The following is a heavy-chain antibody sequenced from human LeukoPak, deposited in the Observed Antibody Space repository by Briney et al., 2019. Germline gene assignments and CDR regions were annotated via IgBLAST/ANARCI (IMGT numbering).Heavy chain of an antibody. CDR3: ARGVINRVAGYYFDY. J-gene: IGHJ4*02. CDR2: IYTSGST. V-gene: IGHV4-61*02. CDR1: GGSISSGSYY. D-gene: IGHD6-19*01. Sequence: SETLSLTCTVSGGSISSGSYYWSWIRQPAGKGLEWIGRIYTSGSTNYNPSLKSRVTISVDTSKSQFSLKLSSVTAADTAVYYCARGVINRVAGYYFDYWGQGTLVTVSS.